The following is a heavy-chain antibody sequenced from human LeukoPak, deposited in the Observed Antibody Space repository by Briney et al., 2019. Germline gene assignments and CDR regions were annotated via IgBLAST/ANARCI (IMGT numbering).Heavy chain of an antibody. D-gene: IGHD5-12*01. CDR3: AKVRQYSGYESLDF. CDR1: GFTFSSYV. J-gene: IGHJ4*02. CDR2: ISDSGGST. Sequence: PGGSLRLSCAASGFTFSSYVVSWVRQAPGKGLEWVSVISDSGGSTYYAGSVSGRFTISRDNSKSTLYLQMDSLRAEDTATYYCAKVRQYSGYESLDFWGQGTLVTVSS. V-gene: IGHV3-23*01.